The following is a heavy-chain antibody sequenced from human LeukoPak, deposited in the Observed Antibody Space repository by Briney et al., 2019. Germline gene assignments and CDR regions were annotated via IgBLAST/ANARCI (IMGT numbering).Heavy chain of an antibody. J-gene: IGHJ4*02. CDR1: GYTFTGYY. CDR2: INPNSGGT. Sequence: ASVKVSCKASGYTFTGYYMHWVRQAPGQGLEWMGRINPNSGGTNYAQKFQGRVTMTRDTSISTAYMERSRLRSDDTAVYYCASHYYDSSGQHDDWGQGTLVTLSS. CDR3: ASHYYDSSGQHDD. V-gene: IGHV1-2*06. D-gene: IGHD3-22*01.